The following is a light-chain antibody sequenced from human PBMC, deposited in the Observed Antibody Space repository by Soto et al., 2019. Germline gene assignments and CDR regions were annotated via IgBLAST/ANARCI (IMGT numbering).Light chain of an antibody. V-gene: IGKV3-11*01. Sequence: EIVLTQSPATLSLSPGERATLSCRASQSVSSYLAWYQQKGGQAPRLLIYDASNRATGIPARFSGSGSGTDFTLTISSLESEDFAVYYCQQRSKWPPITFGQGTRLEIK. CDR1: QSVSSY. CDR3: QQRSKWPPIT. CDR2: DAS. J-gene: IGKJ5*01.